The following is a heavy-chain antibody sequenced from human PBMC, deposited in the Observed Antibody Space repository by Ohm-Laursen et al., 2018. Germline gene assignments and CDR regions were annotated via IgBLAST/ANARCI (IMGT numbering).Heavy chain of an antibody. Sequence: PGTLSLTCTVSGGSISSTNYYWVWIRQPPGKGLEWIGSIYYSGSTCHNPSLKSRVTISLDTSKNQFSLRLSSVTAADTAVYYCARQEGYCSSTSCYEVWFDPWGQGTLVTVSS. CDR2: IYYSGST. CDR3: ARQEGYCSSTSCYEVWFDP. CDR1: GGSISSTNYY. D-gene: IGHD2-2*01. V-gene: IGHV4-39*01. J-gene: IGHJ5*02.